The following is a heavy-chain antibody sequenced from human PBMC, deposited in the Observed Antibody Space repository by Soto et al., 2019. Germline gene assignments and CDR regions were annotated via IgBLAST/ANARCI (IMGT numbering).Heavy chain of an antibody. CDR3: ARDFAQYGDYVGY. CDR1: GYTFTSYA. V-gene: IGHV1-3*01. Sequence: ASVKVSCKASGYTFTSYAIHWVRQAPGQRLEWMGWINAGNANTKYSQKFQGRVTITRDTSATTAYMDVSSLRFEDTAVYYCARDFAQYGDYVGYWGQGTLVTVSS. J-gene: IGHJ4*02. D-gene: IGHD4-17*01. CDR2: INAGNANT.